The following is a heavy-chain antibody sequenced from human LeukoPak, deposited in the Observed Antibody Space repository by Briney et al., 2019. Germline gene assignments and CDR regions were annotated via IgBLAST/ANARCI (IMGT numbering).Heavy chain of an antibody. Sequence: ASVKVSCKASGYTFTSYGISWVRQAPGQGLEWMGWISAYNGNTNYAQKLQGRVTMTTDTSTSTAYMELRSLRSDDTAVYYCARDRPNYYDSSGYYGIPVDYWGQGTLVTVSS. V-gene: IGHV1-18*01. CDR2: ISAYNGNT. CDR3: ARDRPNYYDSSGYYGIPVDY. CDR1: GYTFTSYG. D-gene: IGHD3-22*01. J-gene: IGHJ4*02.